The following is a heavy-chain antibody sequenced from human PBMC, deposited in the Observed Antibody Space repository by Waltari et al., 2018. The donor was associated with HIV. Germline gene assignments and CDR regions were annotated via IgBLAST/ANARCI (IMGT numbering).Heavy chain of an antibody. CDR1: GFNFDDYA. CDR3: VKVGMAAVTSYAIDI. D-gene: IGHD4-17*01. Sequence: EVQLVESGGDLVQPGGSLRLSCAASGFNFDDYAMHWVRQPPGKCMEWVSGISWNSDTIGYADSLKGRFTISRDNAKNSLSLEMNSLRAEDTALYYCVKVGMAAVTSYAIDIWGQGTMVTVSS. V-gene: IGHV3-9*01. CDR2: ISWNSDTI. J-gene: IGHJ3*02.